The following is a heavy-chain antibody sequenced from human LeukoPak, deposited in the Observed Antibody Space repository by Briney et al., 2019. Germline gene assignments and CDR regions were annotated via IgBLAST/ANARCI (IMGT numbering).Heavy chain of an antibody. CDR2: ISGSGGST. D-gene: IGHD2-2*02. V-gene: IGHV3-23*01. CDR1: GFTFSSYA. CDR3: AKGVCSSTSCYRGQNWFDP. J-gene: IGHJ5*02. Sequence: GGSLRLSCAASGFTFSSYAMSWVRQAPGKGLEWVSAISGSGGSTYYADSVKGRFTISRDNSKNTLYLQMNSLRAEDTAVYYCAKGVCSSTSCYRGQNWFDPWSQGTLVTVSS.